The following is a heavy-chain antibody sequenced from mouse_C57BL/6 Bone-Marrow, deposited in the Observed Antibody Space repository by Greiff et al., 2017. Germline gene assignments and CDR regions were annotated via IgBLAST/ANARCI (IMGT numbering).Heavy chain of an antibody. CDR2: IDPSDSYT. D-gene: IGHD1-1*01. V-gene: IGHV1-50*01. J-gene: IGHJ2*01. Sequence: QVQLQQPGAELVKPGASVKLSCKASGYTFTSYWMQWVKQRPGQGLEWIGEIDPSDSYTNYNQKFKGKATLTVDTSSSTAYMQLSSLTSEDSAVYYCARESYYGSSHDYWGQGTTLTVSS. CDR1: GYTFTSYW. CDR3: ARESYYGSSHDY.